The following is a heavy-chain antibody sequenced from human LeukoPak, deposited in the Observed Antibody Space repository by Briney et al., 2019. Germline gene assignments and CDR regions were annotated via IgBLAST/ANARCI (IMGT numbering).Heavy chain of an antibody. CDR2: INPNSGGT. CDR3: ANLGLQTDCSSTSCTHPFDY. D-gene: IGHD2-2*01. J-gene: IGHJ4*02. CDR1: GYTFTGYY. Sequence: GASVKVSCKASGYTFTGYYMHWVRQAPGQGLEWMGWINPNSGGTNYAQKFQGRVTMTRDTSISTAYMELSRLRSDDTAVYYCANLGLQTDCSSTSCTHPFDYWGQGTLVTVSS. V-gene: IGHV1-2*02.